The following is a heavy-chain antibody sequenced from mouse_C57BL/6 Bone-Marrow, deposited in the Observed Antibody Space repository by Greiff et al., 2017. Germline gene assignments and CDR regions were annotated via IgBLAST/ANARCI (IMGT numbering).Heavy chain of an antibody. V-gene: IGHV1-80*01. D-gene: IGHD1-1*01. CDR1: GYAFSSYW. J-gene: IGHJ1*03. CDR3: ARVNLLDYYGSGPCWYVDF. Sequence: VQLQQSGAELVKPGASVKISCKASGYAFSSYWMHWVKQRPGKGLEWIGQIYPGDGDTNYNGKFKGKATLTVDKPSSTAYMQLSSLTSEDSAVYFCARVNLLDYYGSGPCWYVDFGGTGTAVTVTS. CDR2: IYPGDGDT.